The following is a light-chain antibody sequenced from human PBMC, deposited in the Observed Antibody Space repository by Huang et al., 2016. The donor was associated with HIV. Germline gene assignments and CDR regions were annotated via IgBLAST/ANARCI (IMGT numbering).Light chain of an antibody. J-gene: IGKJ1*01. CDR3: QQYHNWPRT. V-gene: IGKV3-15*01. Sequence: EIVLTQSPATLSVSPAERATLSCRASQSINNKLAWYQQTPGQSPRLLIYDASTRATNIPARFSGSGSGTEFTLTITSLQSEDFAVYYCQQYHNWPRTFGQGTKVEIK. CDR2: DAS. CDR1: QSINNK.